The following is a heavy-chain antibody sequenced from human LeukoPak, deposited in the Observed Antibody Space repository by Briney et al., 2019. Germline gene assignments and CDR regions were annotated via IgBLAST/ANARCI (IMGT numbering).Heavy chain of an antibody. J-gene: IGHJ5*02. V-gene: IGHV3-21*01. CDR2: ISSSSSYI. D-gene: IGHD6-13*01. CDR1: GFTFSSYS. Sequence: GGSLRLSCAASGFTFSSYSMTWVRQAPGKGLEWVSSISSSSSYIYYADSVKGRFTISRDNAKNSLYLQMNSLRAEDTAVYYCAITETKYSSSWYPPWGQGTLVTVSS. CDR3: AITETKYSSSWYPP.